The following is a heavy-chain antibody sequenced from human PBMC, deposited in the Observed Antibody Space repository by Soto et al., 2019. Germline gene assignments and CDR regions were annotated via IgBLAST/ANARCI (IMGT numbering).Heavy chain of an antibody. CDR1: GFTFSTYT. CDR3: ARDVNDPADGSY. Sequence: GGSLRLSCAASGFTFSTYTMNWVRQAPGKGLEWVSSISGSSTYIYYADSVKGRFTISRDNAKNSLYLQMNSLRAEDTAVYYCARDVNDPADGSYWGQGTTVTVSS. D-gene: IGHD1-1*01. V-gene: IGHV3-21*01. J-gene: IGHJ6*02. CDR2: ISGSSTYI.